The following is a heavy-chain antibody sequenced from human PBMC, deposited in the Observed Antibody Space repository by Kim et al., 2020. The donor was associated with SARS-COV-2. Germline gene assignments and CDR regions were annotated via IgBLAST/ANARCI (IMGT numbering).Heavy chain of an antibody. CDR2: INHSGST. J-gene: IGHJ3*02. CDR3: ARGPMDSLFRSRAFDI. Sequence: SETLSLTCAVYGGSFSGYYWSWIRQPPGKGLEWIGEINHSGSTNYNPSLKSRVTISVDTSKNQFSLKLSSVTAADTAVYYCARGPMDSLFRSRAFDIWGQGTMVTVSS. D-gene: IGHD2-21*01. V-gene: IGHV4-34*01. CDR1: GGSFSGYY.